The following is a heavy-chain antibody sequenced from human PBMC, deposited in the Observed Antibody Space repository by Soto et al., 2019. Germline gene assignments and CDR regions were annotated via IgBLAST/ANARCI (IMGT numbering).Heavy chain of an antibody. CDR3: ARGNGYPTRFDY. CDR2: TYSGGNT. D-gene: IGHD5-18*01. Sequence: EVQLVESGGGLIQPGGSLRLSCAASGFSVSSNYMSWVRQAPGKGLEWVSVTYSGGNTYYAGSVKGRFTISRDNSKNTLYLQMNSLRAEDTAVYYCARGNGYPTRFDYWGQGTLVTVSS. V-gene: IGHV3-53*01. CDR1: GFSVSSNY. J-gene: IGHJ4*02.